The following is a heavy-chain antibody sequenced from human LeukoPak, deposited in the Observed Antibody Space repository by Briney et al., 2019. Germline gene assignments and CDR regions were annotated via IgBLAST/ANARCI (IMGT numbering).Heavy chain of an antibody. D-gene: IGHD2-15*01. CDR3: ARSPPNYCSGGSCPPDY. J-gene: IGHJ4*02. Sequence: GASVKVSCKASGGTFSSYAISWVRQAPGQGLEWMGGIIPIFGTANYAQKFQGRVTITADKSTSTAYMELSSLRSEDTAVYYCARSPPNYCSGGSCPPDYWGQGTLVTVSS. CDR2: IIPIFGTA. V-gene: IGHV1-69*06. CDR1: GGTFSSYA.